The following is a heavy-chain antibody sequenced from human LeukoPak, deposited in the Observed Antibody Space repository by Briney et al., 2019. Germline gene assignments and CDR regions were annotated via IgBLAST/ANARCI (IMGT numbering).Heavy chain of an antibody. CDR2: IYYSGST. D-gene: IGHD2/OR15-2a*01. V-gene: IGHV4-39*01. CDR1: GGSISSSSYY. J-gene: IGHJ4*02. CDR3: ARHPFAMATTLSGFDY. Sequence: SETLSLTCTVSGGSISSSSYYWGWIRQPPGKGLEWIGSIYYSGSTYYNPSLKSRVTISVDTSKNQFSLKLSSVTAADTAVYYCARHPFAMATTLSGFDYWGQGTLVTVPS.